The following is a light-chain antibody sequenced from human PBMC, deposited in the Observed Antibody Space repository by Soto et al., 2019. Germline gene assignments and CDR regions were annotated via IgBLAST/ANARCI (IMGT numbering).Light chain of an antibody. CDR2: AAS. J-gene: IGKJ1*01. CDR3: QKYDTVPWA. CDR1: QGIKKY. Sequence: DIQMTQSPSSLSASLGDRVTITCRASQGIKKYVAWYQQKPGKVPKLLIYAASSLQSGVPSRISGSGSGTDFTLTISSLQPEDVATYYCQKYDTVPWAFGQGTKVDIK. V-gene: IGKV1-27*01.